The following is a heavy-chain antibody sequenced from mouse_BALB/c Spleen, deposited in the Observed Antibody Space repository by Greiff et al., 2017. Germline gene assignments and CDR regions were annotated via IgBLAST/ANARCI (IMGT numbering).Heavy chain of an antibody. CDR2: ISYSGST. Sequence: EVQLVESGPGLVKPSQSLSLTCTVTGYSITSDYAWNWIRQFPGNKLEWMGYISYSGSTSYNPSLKSRISITRDTSKNQFFLQLNSVTTEDTATYYCARAYYGNYALWYFDYWGQGTTLTVSS. V-gene: IGHV3-2*02. CDR1: GYSITSDYA. D-gene: IGHD2-10*01. J-gene: IGHJ2*01. CDR3: ARAYYGNYALWYFDY.